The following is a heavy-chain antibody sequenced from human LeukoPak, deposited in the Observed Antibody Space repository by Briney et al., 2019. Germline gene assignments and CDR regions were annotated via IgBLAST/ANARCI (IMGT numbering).Heavy chain of an antibody. CDR3: ARRGRCSSTSCNWFDP. CDR2: IYPGDSDT. D-gene: IGHD2-2*01. Sequence: GESLQISCQGSGYSFTSYWIGWVRQMPGKDLEWMGIIYPGDSDTRYSPSFQGQVTISADKSISTAYLQWSSLKASDTAMYYCARRGRCSSTSCNWFDPWGQGTLVTVSS. V-gene: IGHV5-51*01. CDR1: GYSFTSYW. J-gene: IGHJ5*02.